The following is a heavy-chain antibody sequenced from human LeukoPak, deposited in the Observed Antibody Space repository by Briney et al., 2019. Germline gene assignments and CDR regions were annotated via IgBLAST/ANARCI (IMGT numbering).Heavy chain of an antibody. CDR2: IIPIFGTA. D-gene: IGHD2-21*01. Sequence: SVKVSCKASGGTFSSYAISWVRQTPGQGLEWMGGIIPIFGTANYAQKFQGRVTITADESTSTAYMELSSLRSEDTAVYYCASDLTYCGGDCYPDYWGQGTLVTVSS. CDR1: GGTFSSYA. V-gene: IGHV1-69*13. J-gene: IGHJ4*02. CDR3: ASDLTYCGGDCYPDY.